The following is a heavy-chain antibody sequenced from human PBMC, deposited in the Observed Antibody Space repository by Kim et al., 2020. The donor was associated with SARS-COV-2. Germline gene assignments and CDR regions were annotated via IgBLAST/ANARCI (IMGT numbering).Heavy chain of an antibody. J-gene: IGHJ6*02. CDR3: ARGYGSGSPYGMDV. CDR1: GGSISSGGYS. CDR2: IYYSGST. D-gene: IGHD3-10*01. V-gene: IGHV4-30-2*01. Sequence: SETLSLTCAVSGGSISSGGYSWSWIRQPPGKGLDWIGYIYYSGSTYYNPSLKSRVTISVDRSKNQFSLKLSSVTAADTAVYYCARGYGSGSPYGMDVWGQGTTVTVSS.